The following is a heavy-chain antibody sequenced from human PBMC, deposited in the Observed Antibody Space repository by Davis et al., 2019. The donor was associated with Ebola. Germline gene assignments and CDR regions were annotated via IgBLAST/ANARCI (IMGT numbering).Heavy chain of an antibody. CDR3: ARDMGSWAARPGYYYYYYGMDV. CDR2: ISSSSSTI. Sequence: GESLKISCVASGITLSSDALSWVRQAPGKGLEWVSYISSSSSTIYYADSVKGRFTISRDNAKNSLYLQMNSLRDEDTAVYYCARDMGSWAARPGYYYYYYGMDVWGQGTTVTVSS. CDR1: GITLSSDA. V-gene: IGHV3-48*02. D-gene: IGHD3-10*01. J-gene: IGHJ6*02.